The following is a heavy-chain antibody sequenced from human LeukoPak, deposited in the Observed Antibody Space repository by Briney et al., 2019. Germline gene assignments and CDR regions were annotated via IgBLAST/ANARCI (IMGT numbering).Heavy chain of an antibody. D-gene: IGHD2-15*01. J-gene: IGHJ4*02. CDR3: SRDLGGDN. CDR2: ITPNSGGT. V-gene: IGHV1-2*02. Sequence: ASVKVSCKDSGYTFTGYYMLGVRQAPGQGLERMGWITPNSGGTNYAQKSQGRVTMTRDTSISTAYMELSRLRSYNTAVYYGSRDLGGDNWGQGTLVTVSS. CDR1: GYTFTGYY.